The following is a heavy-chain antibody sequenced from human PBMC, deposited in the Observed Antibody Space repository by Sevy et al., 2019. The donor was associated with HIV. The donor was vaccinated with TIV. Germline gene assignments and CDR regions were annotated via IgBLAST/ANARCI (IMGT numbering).Heavy chain of an antibody. Sequence: GGSLRLSCAASGFTFSNAWMSWVRQAPGKGLEWVGRIKSKTDGGTTDYAAPVKGRFTISRDDSKNTLYLQMNSLKTEDTAVYYCTTHLNWNDVWVDYWGQGTLVTVSS. CDR2: IKSKTDGGTT. D-gene: IGHD1-20*01. J-gene: IGHJ4*02. V-gene: IGHV3-15*01. CDR1: GFTFSNAW. CDR3: TTHLNWNDVWVDY.